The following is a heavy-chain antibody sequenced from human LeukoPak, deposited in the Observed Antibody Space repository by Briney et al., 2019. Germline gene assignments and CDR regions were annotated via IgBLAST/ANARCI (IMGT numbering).Heavy chain of an antibody. CDR2: IWYDGSNK. CDR3: ARDSAISRGMDV. V-gene: IGHV3-33*01. D-gene: IGHD3-10*01. Sequence: GGSLRLSCAASGFTFSSYGMHWVRQAPGKGLEWVAVIWYDGSNKYYADSVKGRFTISRDNSKNTLYLQMNSLRAEDTAVYYCARDSAISRGMDVWGQGTTVTVSS. J-gene: IGHJ6*02. CDR1: GFTFSSYG.